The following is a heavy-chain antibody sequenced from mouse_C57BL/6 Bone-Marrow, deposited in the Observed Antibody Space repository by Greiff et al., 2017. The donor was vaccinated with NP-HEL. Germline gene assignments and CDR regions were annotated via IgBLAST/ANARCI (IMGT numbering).Heavy chain of an antibody. CDR1: GYTFTSYW. J-gene: IGHJ1*03. CDR3: ARFHYYGSCYFDV. CDR2: IDPSDSYT. D-gene: IGHD1-1*01. V-gene: IGHV1-59*01. Sequence: QVHVKQPGAELVRPGTSVKLSCKASGYTFTSYWMHWVKQRPGQGLEWIGVIDPSDSYTNYNQKFKGKATLTVDTSSSTAYMQLSSLTSEDSAVYYCARFHYYGSCYFDVWGTGTTVTVSS.